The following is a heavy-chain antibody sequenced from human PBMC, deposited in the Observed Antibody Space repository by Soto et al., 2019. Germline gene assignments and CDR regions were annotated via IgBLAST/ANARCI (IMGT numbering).Heavy chain of an antibody. D-gene: IGHD2-15*01. Sequence: QVQLVQSGAEVKKPGSSVKVSCKASGGTFSSYAISWVRQAPGQGLEWMGGIIPIFGTANYAQKFQGRVTITADESTSTAYMELSRLRSEDTAVYYCARVGYCSGGSCLEAFDIWGQGTMVTVSS. CDR3: ARVGYCSGGSCLEAFDI. CDR2: IIPIFGTA. J-gene: IGHJ3*02. V-gene: IGHV1-69*12. CDR1: GGTFSSYA.